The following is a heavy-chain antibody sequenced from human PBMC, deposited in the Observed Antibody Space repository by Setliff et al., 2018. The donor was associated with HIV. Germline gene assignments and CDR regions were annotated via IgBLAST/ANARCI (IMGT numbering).Heavy chain of an antibody. CDR2: MNPDSRNT. Sequence: ASVKVSCKPSGYTFTNYDINWVRQAAGQGLEWMGWMNPDSRNTGYAQRFEGSVTMTWDTSISTAYMELNNVKFGVTAIYYCARARTDYYDRRRRSHYYIDVWARGATVTVSS. D-gene: IGHD3-22*01. CDR3: ARARTDYYDRRRRSHYYIDV. CDR1: GYTFTNYD. V-gene: IGHV1-8*02. J-gene: IGHJ6*03.